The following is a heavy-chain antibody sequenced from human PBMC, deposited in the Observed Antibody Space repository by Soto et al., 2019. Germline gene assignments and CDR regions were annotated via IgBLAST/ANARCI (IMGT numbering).Heavy chain of an antibody. D-gene: IGHD2-2*01. Sequence: QLQLQESGPGLVKPSETLSLTCTVSGGSISSTTYFWGWIRQPPGMGLVWIGTIYYSGSTCYYPSLKSRVTISVDTSKNQFSLKLTSVTAADTAVYYCASAVRGPFDSWGQGTLVTVSS. V-gene: IGHV4-39*01. J-gene: IGHJ4*02. CDR3: ASAVRGPFDS. CDR1: GGSISSTTYF. CDR2: IYYSGST.